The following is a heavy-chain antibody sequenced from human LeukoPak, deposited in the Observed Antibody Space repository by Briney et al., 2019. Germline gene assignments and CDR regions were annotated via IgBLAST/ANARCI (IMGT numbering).Heavy chain of an antibody. J-gene: IGHJ6*03. CDR3: ARSPYCSSTSCYLYYYYYMDV. CDR2: IIPIFGTA. V-gene: IGHV1-69*05. Sequence: GASVKVSCKASGGTFSSYAISWVRQAPGQRLEWMGGIIPIFGTANYAQKFQGRVTITTDESTSTAYMELSSLRSEDTAVYYCARSPYCSSTSCYLYYYYYMDVWGKGTTVTVSS. D-gene: IGHD2-2*01. CDR1: GGTFSSYA.